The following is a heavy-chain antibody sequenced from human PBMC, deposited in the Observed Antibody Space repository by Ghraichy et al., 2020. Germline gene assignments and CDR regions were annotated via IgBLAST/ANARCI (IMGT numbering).Heavy chain of an antibody. CDR3: ASSTVRGQNWFDP. CDR1: GAPFSSYA. D-gene: IGHD3-16*01. CDR2: IIPILGIA. J-gene: IGHJ5*02. Sequence: SVKVSCKASGAPFSSYATSWVRQAPGQGLEWMGRIIPILGIANYAQKFQGRVTITADKSTSTAYMELSSLRSEDTAVYYCASSTVRGQNWFDPWGQGTLVTVSA. V-gene: IGHV1-69*04.